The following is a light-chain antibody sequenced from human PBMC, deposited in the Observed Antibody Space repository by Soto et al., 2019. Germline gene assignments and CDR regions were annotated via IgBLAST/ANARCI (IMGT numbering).Light chain of an antibody. Sequence: IVLTQSPGTLSLSPGERATLSCRASQSVSSTYLASYQQKPGQAPRLLIYGASSRASGTPDMFSGSGSGTEFTLTISRLAPEDFAVYYCQQYGSSPLTFGGGTKVEMK. V-gene: IGKV3-20*01. CDR2: GAS. CDR1: QSVSSTY. J-gene: IGKJ4*01. CDR3: QQYGSSPLT.